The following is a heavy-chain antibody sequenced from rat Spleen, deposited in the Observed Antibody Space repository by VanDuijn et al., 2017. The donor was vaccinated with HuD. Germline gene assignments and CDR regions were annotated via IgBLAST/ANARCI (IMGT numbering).Heavy chain of an antibody. CDR1: GFSLTSYT. V-gene: IGHV2-6*01. Sequence: QVQLKESGPGLVQPSQTLSLTCTVSGFSLTSYTISWVRQPPGKGLEWIAAILSGGNTYYNPAFKSRLSINRDTSKSQVFLKMNILQTEDTAMYFCARGWERFAYWGQGVVVTVSS. CDR3: ARGWERFAY. D-gene: IGHD5-1*01. J-gene: IGHJ2*01. CDR2: ILSGGNT.